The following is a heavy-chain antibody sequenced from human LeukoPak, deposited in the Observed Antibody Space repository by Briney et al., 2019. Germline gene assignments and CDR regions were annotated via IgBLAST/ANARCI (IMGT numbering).Heavy chain of an antibody. Sequence: PGGSLRLSCAASGFTVSSNYMSWVRQAPGKGLEWVSVIYSGGSTYYADSVKGRFTSSRDNSKNTLYIQMNSLRAEDTAVYYCSGLITMVRGVTYWGQGTLVTVSS. CDR2: IYSGGST. CDR3: SGLITMVRGVTY. J-gene: IGHJ4*02. CDR1: GFTVSSNY. D-gene: IGHD3-10*01. V-gene: IGHV3-53*01.